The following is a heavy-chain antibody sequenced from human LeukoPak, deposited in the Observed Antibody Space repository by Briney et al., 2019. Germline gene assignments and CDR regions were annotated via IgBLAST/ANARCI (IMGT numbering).Heavy chain of an antibody. CDR1: GYSFTNNW. V-gene: IGHV5-51*01. Sequence: GESLKISCQGFGYSFTNNWIGWVRQMPGKGLEWMAIVYPGDSNTKYSPSFQGQVTISADKSISTAYLQWSSLEASDTAMYYCARHQGSNYGLDVWGQGTTVTVSS. J-gene: IGHJ6*02. CDR2: VYPGDSNT. CDR3: ARHQGSNYGLDV. D-gene: IGHD6-13*01.